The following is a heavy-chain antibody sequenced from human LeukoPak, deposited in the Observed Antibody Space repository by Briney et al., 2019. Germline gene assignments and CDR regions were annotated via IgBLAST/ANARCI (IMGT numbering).Heavy chain of an antibody. CDR3: ARADYYDSSGYYDSFDY. J-gene: IGHJ4*02. V-gene: IGHV1-8*01. CDR1: GYTFTRHH. D-gene: IGHD3-22*01. Sequence: ASVKVSCKASGYTFTRHHMHWVRQAPGQGLEWMGWMNPNSGNTGYAQKFQGRVTMTRNTSISTAYMELSSLRSEDTAVYYCARADYYDSSGYYDSFDYWGQGTLVTVSS. CDR2: MNPNSGNT.